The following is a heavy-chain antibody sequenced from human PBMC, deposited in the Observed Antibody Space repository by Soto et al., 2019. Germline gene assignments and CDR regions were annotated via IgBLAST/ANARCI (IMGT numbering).Heavy chain of an antibody. CDR2: ISAYNGNT. Sequence: ASVKVSCKASGYTFTSYGISWVRQAPGQGLEWMGWISAYNGNTNYAQKLQGRVTMTRDTSTSTAYLEVTSLESEDTAVYYCARDANWFADLFGYWGHGTLVTVSS. V-gene: IGHV1-18*01. CDR1: GYTFTSYG. J-gene: IGHJ4*01. D-gene: IGHD3-10*01. CDR3: ARDANWFADLFGY.